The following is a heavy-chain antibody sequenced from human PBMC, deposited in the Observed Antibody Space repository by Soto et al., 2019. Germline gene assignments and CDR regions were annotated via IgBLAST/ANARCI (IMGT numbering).Heavy chain of an antibody. CDR1: GGTFTSFA. CDR2: IIPLFGTT. D-gene: IGHD4-17*01. Sequence: QVRLVQSGAEVKKPGSSVKVSCKASGGTFTSFAISWVRQAPGKGLEWMGEIIPLFGTTNYAQKFQGRVTITADESTTTAYMELSSLKSGDSAMYYCARETTTVTRDYFYYGMDVWGQGTTVTVSS. CDR3: ARETTTVTRDYFYYGMDV. V-gene: IGHV1-69*01. J-gene: IGHJ6*02.